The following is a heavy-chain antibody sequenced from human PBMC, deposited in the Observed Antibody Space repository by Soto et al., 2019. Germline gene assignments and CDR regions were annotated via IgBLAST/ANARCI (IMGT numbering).Heavy chain of an antibody. D-gene: IGHD6-13*01. Sequence: SVTLSLTCTVSGGSISRSSYYWGWIRQPPGKGLEWIGSIYYSGSTYYNPSLKSRVTISVDTSKNQFSLKLSSVTAADTAVYYCARQQLSDAFDIWGQGTMVTVSS. CDR2: IYYSGST. J-gene: IGHJ3*02. CDR1: GGSISRSSYY. CDR3: ARQQLSDAFDI. V-gene: IGHV4-39*01.